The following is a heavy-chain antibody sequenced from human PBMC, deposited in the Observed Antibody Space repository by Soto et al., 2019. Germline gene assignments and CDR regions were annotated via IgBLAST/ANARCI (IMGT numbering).Heavy chain of an antibody. CDR1: GASISSFN. J-gene: IGHJ1*01. CDR2: LNIAGTI. Sequence: SETLSLTCSVSGASISSFNWNWVRQPAGKGPEWVGRLNIAGTINSNPSLKSRITMSMNTSKNQISLHLRSVTAADTAISSCESDRGEYRNSWFWPFYYWGHGTLVTVSS. D-gene: IGHD3-10*01. V-gene: IGHV4-4*07. CDR3: ESDRGEYRNSWFWPFYY.